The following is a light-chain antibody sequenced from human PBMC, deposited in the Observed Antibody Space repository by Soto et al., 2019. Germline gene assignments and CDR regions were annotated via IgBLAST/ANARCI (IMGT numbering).Light chain of an antibody. V-gene: IGKV1-27*01. Sequence: DIQMTQSPSSLSASVGDRVTITCRASQGISNYLAWYQQKPGKVPKLLIYAASTLQSGVPSRFSGSGSGTDFTLTISMLQPEDVATYYCQKYDSAPSLTFGGGTKVEIK. CDR1: QGISNY. CDR2: AAS. J-gene: IGKJ4*01. CDR3: QKYDSAPSLT.